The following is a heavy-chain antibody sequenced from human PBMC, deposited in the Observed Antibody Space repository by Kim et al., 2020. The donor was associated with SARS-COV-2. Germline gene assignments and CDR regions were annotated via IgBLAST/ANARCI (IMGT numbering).Heavy chain of an antibody. J-gene: IGHJ4*02. CDR3: AKDYYGWGHQYD. Sequence: GGSLRLSCAASGFTFRNYWMNWVRQAPGKGLEWVAYIKGSGTAKYYVDSVKGRFTISRDNAQSSLYLQMNSLRVVDTAIYYCAKDYYGWGHQYDWGQGTLVTVSS. CDR1: GFTFRNYW. V-gene: IGHV3-7*01. CDR2: IKGSGTAK. D-gene: IGHD3-10*01.